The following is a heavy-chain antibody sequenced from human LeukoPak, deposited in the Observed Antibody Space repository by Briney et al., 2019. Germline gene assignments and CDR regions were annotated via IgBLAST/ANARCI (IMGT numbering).Heavy chain of an antibody. CDR1: GFTLSSYA. D-gene: IGHD3-10*01. J-gene: IGHJ6*02. CDR3: AKVPYSDYGSGRPPFMDV. CDR2: IDYSGGST. V-gene: IGHV3-23*01. Sequence: GGSLRLSCAASGFTLSSYAMRCVRQATGKGLEGVSTIDYSGGSTYYADSVKGRFTISRDNSKNTLYMQMNSLRAEDTAIYYCAKVPYSDYGSGRPPFMDVWGQGTTVAVS.